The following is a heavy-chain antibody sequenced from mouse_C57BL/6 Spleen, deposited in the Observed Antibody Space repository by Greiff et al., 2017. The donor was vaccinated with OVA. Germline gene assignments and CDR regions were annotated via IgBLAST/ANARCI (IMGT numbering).Heavy chain of an antibody. Sequence: QVQLQQPGTELVKPGASVKLSCKASGYTFTSYWMHWVKQRPGQGLEWIGNISTSNGGTNYNEKFKSKATLTIDKSSSTAYMQLSSLTSEDSAVYYCARVTTVVRAMDYWGQGTSVTVSS. CDR2: ISTSNGGT. D-gene: IGHD1-1*01. J-gene: IGHJ4*01. CDR1: GYTFTSYW. V-gene: IGHV1-53*01. CDR3: ARVTTVVRAMDY.